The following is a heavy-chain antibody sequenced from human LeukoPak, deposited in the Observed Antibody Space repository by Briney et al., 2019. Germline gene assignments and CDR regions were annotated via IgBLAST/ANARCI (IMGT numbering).Heavy chain of an antibody. J-gene: IGHJ5*02. V-gene: IGHV1-46*01. Sequence: GASVKVSCKASGYTFTSYYMHWVRQAPGQGLEWMGIINPSGGSTSYAQKFQGRVTLTRDTSTSTVYMELSSLRSEDTAIYYCAKETPNTGRFDPWGQGTLVTVSS. CDR2: INPSGGST. D-gene: IGHD1-14*01. CDR1: GYTFTSYY. CDR3: AKETPNTGRFDP.